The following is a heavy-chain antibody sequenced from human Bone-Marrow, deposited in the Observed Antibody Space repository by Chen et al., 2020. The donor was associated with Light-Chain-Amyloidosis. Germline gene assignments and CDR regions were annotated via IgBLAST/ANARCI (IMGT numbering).Heavy chain of an antibody. V-gene: IGHV3-7*01. J-gene: IGHJ4*02. CDR3: ARVERGYYFDY. Sequence: EVQLVESGGGLVQPGGSLRLSCAASGFTVSSYWMSWVRQAPGKGLEWVANIKQDGSEKYNVDSVKGRFTISRDNAKNSLYLQMNSLRAEDTAVYYCARVERGYYFDYWGQGTLVTVSS. D-gene: IGHD3-16*01. CDR2: IKQDGSEK. CDR1: GFTVSSYW.